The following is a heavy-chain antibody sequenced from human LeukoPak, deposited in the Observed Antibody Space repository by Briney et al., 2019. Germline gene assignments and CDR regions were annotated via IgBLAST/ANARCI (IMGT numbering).Heavy chain of an antibody. V-gene: IGHV1-46*01. CDR1: GYTFISYY. J-gene: IGHJ6*03. Sequence: ASVKVSCKASGYTFISYYMHWVRQAPGQGLEWMGIINPSGGSTTYAQKFQGRVTVTRDTSTSTVYMELSSLRSEDTAVYYCAGGGSSASSYYYYYMDVWGKGTTVTVSS. CDR2: INPSGGST. D-gene: IGHD3-16*02. CDR3: AGGGSSASSYYYYYMDV.